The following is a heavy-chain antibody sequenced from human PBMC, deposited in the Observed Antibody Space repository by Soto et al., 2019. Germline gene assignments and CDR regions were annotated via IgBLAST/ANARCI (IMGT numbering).Heavy chain of an antibody. CDR3: AKIGGIDYDDYGIDY. V-gene: IGHV3-23*01. J-gene: IGHJ4*02. CDR1: GFTFSNYA. D-gene: IGHD4-17*01. Sequence: PGGSLRLSCAASGFTFSNYAMSWVRQAPGKGLEWVSSISGSGGRTYYTGSVKGRFAISRDNSKNTVYLQMNSLRAGDTAVYYCAKIGGIDYDDYGIDYWGQGTLVTVSS. CDR2: ISGSGGRT.